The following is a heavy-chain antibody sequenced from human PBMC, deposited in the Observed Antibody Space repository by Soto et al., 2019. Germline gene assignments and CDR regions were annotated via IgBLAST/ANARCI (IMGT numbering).Heavy chain of an antibody. CDR2: IGTNSDT. V-gene: IGHV3-23*01. Sequence: GGSLRLSCAASGFTFSSYAMKLVRQSPGKGLEWVSAIGTNSDTYYADSVKGRFTISRDNFKTTLYLQMNSLRAEDTALYYCAKQSPGPRPFDYWGQRTLATGSS. J-gene: IGHJ4*02. CDR3: AKQSPGPRPFDY. CDR1: GFTFSSYA.